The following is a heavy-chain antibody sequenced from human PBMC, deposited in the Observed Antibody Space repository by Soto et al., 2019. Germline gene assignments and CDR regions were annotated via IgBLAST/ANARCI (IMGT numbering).Heavy chain of an antibody. V-gene: IGHV3-21*01. CDR2: ISSSSSYI. Sequence: EVQLVESGGGLVKPGGSLRLSCAASGFTVSSYRMNWFRQAPGKGLELVSSISSSSSYIYYADSVKGRFTISRDNAKNSLYLQMNSLRAEDTAVYYCARGPPMFRGVGTYYYGMDVWGKGTTVTVSS. J-gene: IGHJ6*04. D-gene: IGHD3-10*01. CDR3: ARGPPMFRGVGTYYYGMDV. CDR1: GFTVSSYR.